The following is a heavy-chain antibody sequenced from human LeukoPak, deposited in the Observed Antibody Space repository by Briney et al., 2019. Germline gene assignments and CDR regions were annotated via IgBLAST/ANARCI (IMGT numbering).Heavy chain of an antibody. V-gene: IGHV3-30*02. J-gene: IGHJ6*03. CDR3: AKGITGTTGYYYMDV. D-gene: IGHD1-7*01. CDR2: IRYDGSNK. Sequence: PGGSLRLSCAASGFTFSSYGMHWVRQAPGKGLEWVAFIRYDGSNKYYADSVKGRFTISRDNSKNTLYLQMNSLRAEDTAVYYCAKGITGTTGYYYMDVWGKGTTVTVSS. CDR1: GFTFSSYG.